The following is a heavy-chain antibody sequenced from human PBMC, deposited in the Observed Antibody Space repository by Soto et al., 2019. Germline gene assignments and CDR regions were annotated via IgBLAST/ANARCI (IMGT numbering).Heavy chain of an antibody. V-gene: IGHV4-39*01. CDR1: GGSISSSSYY. J-gene: IGHJ5*02. D-gene: IGHD3-3*01. CDR3: ARHIIPWGFGRLWYWFDP. Sequence: PSETLSLTCTVSGGSISSSSYYWGWIRQPPGKGLEWIGSIYYSGSTYYNPSLKSRVTISVDTSKNQFSLKLSSVTAADTAVYYCARHIIPWGFGRLWYWFDPWGQGTLVTVSS. CDR2: IYYSGST.